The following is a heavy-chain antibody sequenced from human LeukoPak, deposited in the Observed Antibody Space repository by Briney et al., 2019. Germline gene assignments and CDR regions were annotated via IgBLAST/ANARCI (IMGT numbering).Heavy chain of an antibody. D-gene: IGHD2-2*02. Sequence: GGSLRLSCAASGFTFSDYAMSWVRQAPGKGLEWVSSISASGGSTYYTDSVKGRFTISRDNPKNTLYLQMNSLRAEDTAVHYCAKMGVMENAYCSSTSCYTNYYYMDVWGKGTTVTVSS. CDR3: AKMGVMENAYCSSTSCYTNYYYMDV. V-gene: IGHV3-23*01. CDR1: GFTFSDYA. CDR2: ISASGGST. J-gene: IGHJ6*03.